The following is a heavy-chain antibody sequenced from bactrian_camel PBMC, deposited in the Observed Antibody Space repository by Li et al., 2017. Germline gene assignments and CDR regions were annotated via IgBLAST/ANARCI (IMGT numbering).Heavy chain of an antibody. D-gene: IGHD6*01. CDR2: IYSDGSVT. V-gene: IGHV3S6*01. Sequence: HVQLVESGGGLVQPGGSLRLSCAASGFSFSSVGMTWVRQAPGKGLEWVSSIYSDGSVTKYPDSVMGRFTISRDNAKNTLYLQMSSLKSEDTALYYCTTCWTMVAGRCSGEFGYWGQGTQVTVS. CDR1: GFSFSSVG. J-gene: IGHJ6*01. CDR3: TTCWTMVAGRCSGEFGY.